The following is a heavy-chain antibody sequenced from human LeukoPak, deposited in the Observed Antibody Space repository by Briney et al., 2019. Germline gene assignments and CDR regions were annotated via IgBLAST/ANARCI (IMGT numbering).Heavy chain of an antibody. CDR2: IWYDGSNK. Sequence: PGRSLRLSCAASGFTFSSYGMHWVRQAPGKGLEWVAVIWYDGSNKYYADSVKGRFTISRDNSKNTLYLQMNSLRAEDTAVYYCARDDSWEYSSSGNDYWGQGTLVTISS. D-gene: IGHD6-6*01. CDR3: ARDDSWEYSSSGNDY. V-gene: IGHV3-33*01. J-gene: IGHJ4*02. CDR1: GFTFSSYG.